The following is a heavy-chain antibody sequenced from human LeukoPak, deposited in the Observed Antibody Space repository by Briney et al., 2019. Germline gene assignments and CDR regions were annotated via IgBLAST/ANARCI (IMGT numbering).Heavy chain of an antibody. V-gene: IGHV4-59*01. D-gene: IGHD1-26*01. CDR1: GGSISSYY. CDR2: IHYSGST. J-gene: IGHJ4*02. Sequence: SETLSLTCTVSGGSISSYYWSWVRQPPGKGLEWIGYIHYSGSTNYNPSLKSRVTISVDTSKNQFSLKLTSVTAADTAVYYCARDLGGIYFDYWGQGTLVTVSS. CDR3: ARDLGGIYFDY.